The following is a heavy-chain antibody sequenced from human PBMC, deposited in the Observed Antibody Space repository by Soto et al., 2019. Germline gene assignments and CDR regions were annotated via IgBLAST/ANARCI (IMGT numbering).Heavy chain of an antibody. Sequence: GGSLRLCCAASGFTFRSYAMSWVRQAPGKGLEWVSAISGSGGSTYYADSVKGRFTISRDNSKNTLYLQMNSLRAEDTALYYCAKVPIAAWETDLYYIDYWGQGTLVTVSS. V-gene: IGHV3-23*01. CDR1: GFTFRSYA. D-gene: IGHD6-25*01. CDR2: ISGSGGST. CDR3: AKVPIAAWETDLYYIDY. J-gene: IGHJ4*02.